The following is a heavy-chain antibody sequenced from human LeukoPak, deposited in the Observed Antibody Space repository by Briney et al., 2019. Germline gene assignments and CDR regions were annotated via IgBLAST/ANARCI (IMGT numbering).Heavy chain of an antibody. CDR3: ARDGLSGYEDY. CDR2: ISWNSGSI. D-gene: IGHD5-12*01. J-gene: IGHJ4*02. V-gene: IGHV3-9*01. CDR1: GFTFDDYA. Sequence: TGGSLRLSCAASGFTFDDYAMHWVRQAPGKGLEWVSGISWNSGSIGYADSVKGRFTISRDNSKNTLYLQMNSLRAEDTAVYYCARDGLSGYEDYWGQGTLVTVSS.